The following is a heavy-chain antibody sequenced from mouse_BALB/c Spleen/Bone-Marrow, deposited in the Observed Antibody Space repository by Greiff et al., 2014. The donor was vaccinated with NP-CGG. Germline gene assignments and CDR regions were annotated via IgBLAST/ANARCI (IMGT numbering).Heavy chain of an antibody. CDR1: GYTFTEYI. J-gene: IGHJ3*01. CDR2: FYPGSGSI. CDR3: ARHEDRLRGWFEY. D-gene: IGHD2-14*01. Sequence: VQLQQSRMQSSDRKTSVKLSCKASGYTFTEYIIHWVKQRSGQGLEWIGWFYPGSGSIKYNEKFKDKATLTADNSSSTVYMELSRLTSEDSAVYFCARHEDRLRGWFEYWGQGTLFTVSA. V-gene: IGHV1-62-2*01.